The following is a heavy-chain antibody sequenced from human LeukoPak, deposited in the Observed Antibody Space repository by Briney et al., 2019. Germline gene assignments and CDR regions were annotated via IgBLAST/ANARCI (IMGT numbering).Heavy chain of an antibody. CDR2: IAQSGS. J-gene: IGHJ4*02. Sequence: SETLSLTYTVSGGSISSGVYDWSWIRQFPEKGLQWIGYIAQSGSSYNPSLKSRVTISLGTSNNQFSLQLSSLTAADTALYYCARDSHYDSSGYYLDAWGPGTLVTVSS. CDR1: GGSISSGVYD. D-gene: IGHD3-22*01. CDR3: ARDSHYDSSGYYLDA. V-gene: IGHV4-31*03.